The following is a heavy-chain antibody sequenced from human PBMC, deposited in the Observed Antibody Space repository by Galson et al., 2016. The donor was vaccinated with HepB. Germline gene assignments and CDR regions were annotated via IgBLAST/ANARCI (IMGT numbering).Heavy chain of an antibody. D-gene: IGHD2-2*01. CDR2: ISSSSSTI. CDR3: ARVCRRGSTSCYLYYYGMDV. Sequence: SLRLSCAASGFTFSSYSMNWVRQAPGKGLEWVSYISSSSSTIHYADSVRGRFTISRDNAKNSLSLQMNSLRDEDTAVYYCARVCRRGSTSCYLYYYGMDVWGQETTVTVSS. J-gene: IGHJ6*02. CDR1: GFTFSSYS. V-gene: IGHV3-48*02.